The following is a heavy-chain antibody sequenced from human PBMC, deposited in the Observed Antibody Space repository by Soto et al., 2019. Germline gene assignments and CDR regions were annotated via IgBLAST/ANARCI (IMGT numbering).Heavy chain of an antibody. CDR3: ARGSGMGAPDGSFDI. J-gene: IGHJ3*02. CDR2: IIPIFGTA. CDR1: GGTFSSYA. Sequence: ASVKVSCKASGGTFSSYAISWARQAPGQGLEWMGGIIPIFGTANYAQKFQGRVTITADKSTSTAYMELSSLRSEDTAVYYCARGSGMGAPDGSFDIWGQGTMVTVSS. V-gene: IGHV1-69*06. D-gene: IGHD1-26*01.